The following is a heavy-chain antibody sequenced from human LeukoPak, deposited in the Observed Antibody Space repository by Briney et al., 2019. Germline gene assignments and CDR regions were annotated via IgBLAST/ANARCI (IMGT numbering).Heavy chain of an antibody. CDR1: GYTFTSYD. D-gene: IGHD3-10*01. Sequence: ASVKVSCKASGYTFTSYDINWVRQVTGQGLEWMGWMNPNSGNTGYAQKFQGRVTMTRNTSISTAYMELSSLRSEDTAVYYCARYSMRYGSGSYYYWGQGTLVTVSS. V-gene: IGHV1-8*01. CDR2: MNPNSGNT. J-gene: IGHJ4*02. CDR3: ARYSMRYGSGSYYY.